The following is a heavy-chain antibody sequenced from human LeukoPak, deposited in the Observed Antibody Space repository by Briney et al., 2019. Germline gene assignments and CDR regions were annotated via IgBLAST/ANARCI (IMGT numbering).Heavy chain of an antibody. V-gene: IGHV4-34*01. Sequence: SETLSLTCAVYGGSFSGYYWSWIRQPPGKGPEWIGEINHSGSTNYNPSLKSRVTISVDTSKNQFSLKLSSVTAADTAVYYCARGAVETYYYGSGSYYSSFDYWGQGTLVTVSS. CDR1: GGSFSGYY. D-gene: IGHD3-10*01. CDR2: INHSGST. J-gene: IGHJ4*02. CDR3: ARGAVETYYYGSGSYYSSFDY.